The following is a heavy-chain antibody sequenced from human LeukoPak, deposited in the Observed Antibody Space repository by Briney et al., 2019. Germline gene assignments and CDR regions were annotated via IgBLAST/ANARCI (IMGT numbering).Heavy chain of an antibody. J-gene: IGHJ4*02. CDR2: IYYSGST. D-gene: IGHD1-1*01. CDR3: AKTIPDNGNFGPLVD. Sequence: SETLSLTCTVSGGSISSSSYYWGWIRQPPGKGLEWIGSIYYSGSTYYNPSLKSRVTISVDTSKNQFSLKLSSVTAADTALYFCAKTIPDNGNFGPLVDWGQGILVTVSS. V-gene: IGHV4-39*01. CDR1: GGSISSSSYY.